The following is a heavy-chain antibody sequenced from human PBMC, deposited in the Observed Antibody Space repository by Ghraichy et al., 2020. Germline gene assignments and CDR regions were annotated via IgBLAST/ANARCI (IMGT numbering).Heavy chain of an antibody. V-gene: IGHV4-59*01. Sequence: SETLSLTCSVSGGSMSTYHWSWIRQPPGKALEWVGHIFYSGSTTYNPSLKSRVTISVDTSKNQFSLRLTSVTAADTAVYYCARDRLDRCLKGARPVFFYHGMDVWGQGTTVTVSS. CDR2: IFYSGST. CDR3: ARDRLDRCLKGARPVFFYHGMDV. D-gene: IGHD6-6*01. J-gene: IGHJ6*02. CDR1: GGSMSTYH.